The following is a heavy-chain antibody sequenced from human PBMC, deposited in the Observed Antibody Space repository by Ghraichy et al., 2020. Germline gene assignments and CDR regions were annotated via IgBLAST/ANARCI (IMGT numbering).Heavy chain of an antibody. CDR2: ISSSSSYI. D-gene: IGHD2-15*01. CDR3: ARFFVGDLDYYYGMDV. Sequence: GGSLRLSCAASGFTFSSYSMNWVRQAPGKGLEWVSSISSSSSYIYYADSVKGRFTISRDNAKNSLYLQMNSLRAEDTAVYYCARFFVGDLDYYYGMDVWGQGTTVTVSS. CDR1: GFTFSSYS. J-gene: IGHJ6*02. V-gene: IGHV3-21*01.